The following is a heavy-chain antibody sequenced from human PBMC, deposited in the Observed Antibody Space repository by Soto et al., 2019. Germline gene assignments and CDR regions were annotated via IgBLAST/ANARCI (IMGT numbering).Heavy chain of an antibody. D-gene: IGHD2-21*01. V-gene: IGHV1-69*01. CDR3: ARLYCGYATCNNWILTWPDP. CDR2: LLPIFGTT. CDR1: GVTLSDSP. Sequence: QVQLVQSGAEVKKPGASVKVSCKASGVTLSDSPINWVRQAPGQGLEWMGGLLPIFGTTIDAQKFQGRLTITADESTNTADMELSDLRPEDTAIFYCARLYCGYATCNNWILTWPDPWCQGTLVTVSS. J-gene: IGHJ5*02.